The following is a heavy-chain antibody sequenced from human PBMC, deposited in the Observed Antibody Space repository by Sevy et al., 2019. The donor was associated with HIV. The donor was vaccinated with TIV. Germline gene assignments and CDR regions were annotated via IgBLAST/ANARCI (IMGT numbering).Heavy chain of an antibody. CDR1: GGSISSYY. J-gene: IGHJ5*02. V-gene: IGHV4-59*01. D-gene: IGHD3-10*01. Sequence: SETLSLTCTVSGGSISSYYWSWIRQPPGKGLEWIGYIDYSGSTNYNPSLKSRVTISVDTSKNQFSLKLSSVTAADTAVYYCARVAVDGSGSYYNENWFDPWSQGTLVTVSS. CDR2: IDYSGST. CDR3: ARVAVDGSGSYYNENWFDP.